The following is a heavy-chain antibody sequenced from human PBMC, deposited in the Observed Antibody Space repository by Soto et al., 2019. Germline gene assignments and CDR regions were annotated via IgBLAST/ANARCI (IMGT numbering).Heavy chain of an antibody. CDR3: ARVTLNYYDSSGYIKH. V-gene: IGHV4-34*01. CDR1: GGSFSGYY. J-gene: IGHJ1*01. Sequence: PSETLSLTCAVYGGSFSGYYWSWIRQPPGKGLEWIGEINHSGSTNYNPSLKSRVTISVDTSKTQFSLKLSSVTAADTAVYYCARVTLNYYDSSGYIKHWGQGTLVTVSS. D-gene: IGHD3-22*01. CDR2: INHSGST.